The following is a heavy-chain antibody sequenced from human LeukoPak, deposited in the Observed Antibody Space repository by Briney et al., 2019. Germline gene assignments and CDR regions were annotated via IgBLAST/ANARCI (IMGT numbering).Heavy chain of an antibody. CDR2: INPSGGST. V-gene: IGHV1-46*01. CDR1: GYTFTSYY. D-gene: IGHD5-24*01. J-gene: IGHJ4*02. CDR3: ARGGCRDGYNYLSYYFDY. Sequence: ASVKVSCKASGYTFTSYYMRWVRQAPGQGLEWMGIINPSGGSTSYAQKFQGRVTMTRDTSTSTVYMELSSLRSEDTAVYYCARGGCRDGYNYLSYYFDYWGQGTLVTVSS.